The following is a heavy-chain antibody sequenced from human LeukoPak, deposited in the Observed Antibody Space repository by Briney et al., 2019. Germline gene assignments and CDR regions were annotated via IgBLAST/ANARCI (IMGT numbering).Heavy chain of an antibody. J-gene: IGHJ4*02. V-gene: IGHV3-7*01. CDR3: TRDRSRAEDD. D-gene: IGHD1-14*01. CDR2: INQGGSDK. Sequence: GSLKLSCAASGFTSSGHWMSWVRPAPGKGLEWVANINQGGSDKYYVDSVKGRFTISRDNANNLLYLQMNSLRGEDTAVYYCTRDRSRAEDDWGQGTLVTVSS. CDR1: GFTSSGHW.